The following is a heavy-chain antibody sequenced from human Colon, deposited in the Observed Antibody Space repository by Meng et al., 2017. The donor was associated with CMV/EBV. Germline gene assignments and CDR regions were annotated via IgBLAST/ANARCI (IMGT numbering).Heavy chain of an antibody. CDR1: GFSISDYG. J-gene: IGHJ5*02. Sequence: SCAASGFSISDYGIHWVRQAPGKGLEWVADISFDGSNKFSADSVEGRFTISRDNSKNTVYLQMNSLRPEDTAVYYCARSPARYCSSISCYSWFDPWGQGTQVTVSS. V-gene: IGHV3-30-3*01. CDR2: ISFDGSNK. D-gene: IGHD2-2*01. CDR3: ARSPARYCSSISCYSWFDP.